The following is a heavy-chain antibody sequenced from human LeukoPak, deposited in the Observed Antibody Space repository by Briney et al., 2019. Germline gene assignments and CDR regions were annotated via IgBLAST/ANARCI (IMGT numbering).Heavy chain of an antibody. D-gene: IGHD6-13*01. CDR1: GGSISSSSYY. CDR2: IYYSAST. J-gene: IGHJ1*01. V-gene: IGHV4-39*07. CDR3: ERGISLYSRSWVYFQH. Sequence: SETLSLTCTVSGGSISSSSYYWGWIRQPPGRGLELIGSIYYSASTYYNPSLKSRVTISVDTSKNQFSLKLSSVTAADTAVYYCERGISLYSRSWVYFQHWGQGTLVTVSS.